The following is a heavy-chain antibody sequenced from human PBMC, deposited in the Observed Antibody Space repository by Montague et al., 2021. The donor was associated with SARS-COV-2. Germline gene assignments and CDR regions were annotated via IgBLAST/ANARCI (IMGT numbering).Heavy chain of an antibody. CDR2: IYSGGST. J-gene: IGHJ6*02. V-gene: IGHV3-66*01. CDR1: GFTVSSNY. CDR3: ARDRHWTNTYYDILTGYQYYYYGMDD. D-gene: IGHD3-9*01. Sequence: SLRLSCTASGFTVSSNYMSWVRQAPGKGLEWVSVIYSGGSTYYAASVKGSFTISRDNSKNTLYLQMNSLRAEDTAVYYCARDRHWTNTYYDILTGYQYYYYGMDDWGQGTTVTVSS.